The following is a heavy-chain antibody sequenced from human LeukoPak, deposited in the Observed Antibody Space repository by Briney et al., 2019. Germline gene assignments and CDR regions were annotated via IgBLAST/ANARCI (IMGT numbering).Heavy chain of an antibody. D-gene: IGHD3-22*01. J-gene: IGHJ5*02. CDR2: SSHSGSP. CDR1: GGSFSHYS. CDR3: ASPRSYYDSSGYYIS. Sequence: SETLSLTCAVYGGSFSHYSWSWVRQPPGKGLEWIGESSHSGSPNYSPSLKSRVTMSLDTSRNQFSLRLNSVTAADTAVYYCASPRSYYDSSGYYISWGQGTLVTVSS. V-gene: IGHV4-34*01.